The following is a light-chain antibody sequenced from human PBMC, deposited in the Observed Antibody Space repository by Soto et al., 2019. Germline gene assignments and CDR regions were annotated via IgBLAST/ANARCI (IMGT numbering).Light chain of an antibody. V-gene: IGLV2-18*02. Sequence: QSALTQPPSVSGSPGQSVAISCTGTSSDVGNSNGVSWYHQPPGTAPKLMIYDVNNRPSGVPDRFSGSKSGNTASLTISGRQAEDDGDYYCSSYTSSSTYGFGTGTQLTVL. J-gene: IGLJ1*01. CDR1: SSDVGNSNG. CDR2: DVN. CDR3: SSYTSSSTYG.